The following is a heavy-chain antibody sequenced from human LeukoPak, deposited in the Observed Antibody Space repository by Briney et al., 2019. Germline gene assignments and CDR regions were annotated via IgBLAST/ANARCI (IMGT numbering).Heavy chain of an antibody. V-gene: IGHV1-8*03. CDR1: GYTFTSYD. Sequence: ASVKVSCKASGYTFTSYDIYWVRQATGQGLEWMVWKNPNSGNTGYAQKFQGRVTITRNTSISTAYMELSSLRSEDTAVYYCAVGIQLWSLWDYWGQGTLVTVSS. J-gene: IGHJ4*02. D-gene: IGHD5-18*01. CDR3: AVGIQLWSLWDY. CDR2: KNPNSGNT.